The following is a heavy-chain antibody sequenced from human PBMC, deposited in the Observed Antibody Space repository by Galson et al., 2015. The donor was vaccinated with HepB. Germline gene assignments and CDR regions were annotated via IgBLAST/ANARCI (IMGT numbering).Heavy chain of an antibody. CDR3: ARDLDYGGVYGSTWYFDY. CDR1: GYTFTGYH. D-gene: IGHD4-23*01. J-gene: IGHJ4*02. Sequence: SVKVSCKASGYTFTGYHIHWVRQAPGQGLEWMGHVDPNNGVTNYAQKFHGRITGTRGTALHKGYKGTHSLISDDTAVYYCARDLDYGGVYGSTWYFDYWGQGTLVTVSS. CDR2: VDPNNGVT. V-gene: IGHV1-2*06.